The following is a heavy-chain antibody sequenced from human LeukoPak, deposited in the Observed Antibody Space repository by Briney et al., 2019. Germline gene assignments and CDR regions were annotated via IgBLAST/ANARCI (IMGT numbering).Heavy chain of an antibody. CDR3: ARGALFGY. CDR2: INHSGST. J-gene: IGHJ4*02. V-gene: IGHV4-34*01. CDR1: GGSFSGYY. Sequence: SETLSLTCAVYGGSFSGYYWSWIRQPPGKGLEWIGEINHSGSTNYNPPLKSRVTISVDTSKNQFSLKLSSVTAADTAVYYCARGALFGYWGQGTLVTVSS.